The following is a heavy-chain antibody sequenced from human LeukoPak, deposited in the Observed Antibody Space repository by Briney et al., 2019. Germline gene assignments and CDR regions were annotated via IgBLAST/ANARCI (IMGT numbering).Heavy chain of an antibody. V-gene: IGHV1-46*01. J-gene: IGHJ4*02. CDR1: GYTFTSYY. CDR3: AGPRRGFSGSYEGGLGY. Sequence: ASVKVSCKASGYTFTSYYMHWVRQAPGQRLEWMGIINPSGGSTSYAQRFQGRVTMTRDTSTSTVYMELSSLRSEDTAVYYCAGPRRGFSGSYEGGLGYWGQGTLVTVSS. CDR2: INPSGGST. D-gene: IGHD1-26*01.